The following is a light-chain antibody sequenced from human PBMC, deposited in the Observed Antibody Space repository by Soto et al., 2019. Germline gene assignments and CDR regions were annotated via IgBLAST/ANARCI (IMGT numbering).Light chain of an antibody. Sequence: EIVLTQFPGTLSLSPGERATLSCRASQSVGKNYLAWYQQKPGQAPRLLVHDASTRATGVADRFSGSGSGTDFTLTNSRLEPEDFAVYYCQQCAYSPLTFGGGTKVEIK. CDR2: DAS. V-gene: IGKV3-20*01. CDR1: QSVGKNY. CDR3: QQCAYSPLT. J-gene: IGKJ4*01.